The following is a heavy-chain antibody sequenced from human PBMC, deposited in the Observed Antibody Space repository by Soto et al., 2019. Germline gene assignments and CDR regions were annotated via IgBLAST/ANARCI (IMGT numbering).Heavy chain of an antibody. CDR2: IYYSGST. Sequence: SETLSLTCTVSGGSVSSGSYYWSWIRQPPGKGLEWIGYIYYSGSTNYNPSLKSRVTISVDTSKNQFSLKLSSVTAADTAVYYCARDGPSMVLGVYYYYGMDVWGQGTTVTVSS. D-gene: IGHD3-10*01. J-gene: IGHJ6*02. V-gene: IGHV4-61*01. CDR3: ARDGPSMVLGVYYYYGMDV. CDR1: GGSVSSGSYY.